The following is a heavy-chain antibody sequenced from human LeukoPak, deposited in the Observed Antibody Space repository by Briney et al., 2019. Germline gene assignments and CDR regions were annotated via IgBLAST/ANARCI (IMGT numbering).Heavy chain of an antibody. D-gene: IGHD3-3*01. Sequence: PSETLSLTCTVSGGSISSGDYYWSWIRQTPGKGLEWIGYIYYSGSTYYNPSLKSRVTISVDTSKNQFSLKLSSVTAADTAVYYCARATYYDFWSGYSSWYFDLWGRGTLVTVSS. CDR2: IYYSGST. CDR1: GGSISSGDYY. V-gene: IGHV4-30-4*08. CDR3: ARATYYDFWSGYSSWYFDL. J-gene: IGHJ2*01.